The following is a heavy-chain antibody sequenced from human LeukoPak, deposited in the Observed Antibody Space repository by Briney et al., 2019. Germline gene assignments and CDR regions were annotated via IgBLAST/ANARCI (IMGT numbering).Heavy chain of an antibody. D-gene: IGHD3-10*01. Sequence: GGSLRLSCVASGFTVSSNYMSWVRQAPGKGLEWVSVTYSGGRTYYADSVKGRFTISRDNSKNTLYLQMNNLRAEDTAVYYCARDMGGSGRLDYWGQGTLVTVSS. V-gene: IGHV3-66*01. CDR3: ARDMGGSGRLDY. CDR1: GFTVSSNY. CDR2: TYSGGRT. J-gene: IGHJ4*02.